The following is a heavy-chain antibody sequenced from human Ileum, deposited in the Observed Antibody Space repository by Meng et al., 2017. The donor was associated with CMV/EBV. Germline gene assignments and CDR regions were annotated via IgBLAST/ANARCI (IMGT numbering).Heavy chain of an antibody. CDR2: NTRSGGST. CDR3: VRRWDASSVDY. Sequence: GYTIGEEAMAWGRQAQGKGREGGSENTRSGGSTDYRDAEQGRFTGSKDNSKNNLELEMNSLRVEDTAVYLCVRRWDASSVDYWGQGTLVTVSS. V-gene: IGHV3-23*01. CDR1: GYTIGEEA. D-gene: IGHD1-26*01. J-gene: IGHJ4*02.